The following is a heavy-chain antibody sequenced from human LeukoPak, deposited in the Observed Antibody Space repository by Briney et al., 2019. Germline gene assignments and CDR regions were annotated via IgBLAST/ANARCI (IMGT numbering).Heavy chain of an antibody. J-gene: IGHJ4*02. CDR3: TTELLWFGELSYYFDY. V-gene: IGHV3-66*01. CDR1: GFTVRSNY. CDR2: IYSGGST. Sequence: GGSLRLSCAASGFTVRSNYMSWVRQAPGKGLEWVSVIYSGGSTYYADSVKGRFTISRDNSKNTLYLQMNSLKTEDTAVYYCTTELLWFGELSYYFDYWGQGTLVTVSS. D-gene: IGHD3-10*01.